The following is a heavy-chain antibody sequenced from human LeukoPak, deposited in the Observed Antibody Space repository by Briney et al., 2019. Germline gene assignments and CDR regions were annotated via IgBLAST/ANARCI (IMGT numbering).Heavy chain of an antibody. Sequence: GESLKISCKGSGYSFSTYRIAWVRQMPGKGLEWMGIIYPGDSDTTYNPSFQGQVTISADRSISTAYLQWSSLKASDTAMYYCARVYGGPFDYWGQGTLVTVSS. J-gene: IGHJ4*02. D-gene: IGHD4-23*01. CDR3: ARVYGGPFDY. CDR2: IYPGDSDT. V-gene: IGHV5-51*01. CDR1: GYSFSTYR.